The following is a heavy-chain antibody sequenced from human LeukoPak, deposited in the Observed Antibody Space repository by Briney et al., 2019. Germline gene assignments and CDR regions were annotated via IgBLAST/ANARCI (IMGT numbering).Heavy chain of an antibody. J-gene: IGHJ4*02. CDR3: ARGAARMVEMATIISFEY. CDR2: ISYDGSNK. V-gene: IGHV3-30*04. Sequence: GSLRLSCAASGFTFRSFAMHWVRQAPGKGLEWVAVISYDGSNKKYADSVKGRFTISRDNSKNTLFLQMNSLRGEDTAVYYCARGAARMVEMATIISFEYWGQGILVTVSS. D-gene: IGHD5-24*01. CDR1: GFTFRSFA.